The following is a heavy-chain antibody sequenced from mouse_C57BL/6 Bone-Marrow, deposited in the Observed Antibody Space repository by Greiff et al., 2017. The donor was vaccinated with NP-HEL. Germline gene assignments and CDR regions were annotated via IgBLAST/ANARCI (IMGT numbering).Heavy chain of an antibody. J-gene: IGHJ2*01. CDR1: GFNFSSYG. Sequence: EVNVVESGGDLVKPGGSLKLSCAASGFNFSSYGMSWVRQTPDKRLEWVATISSGGSYTYYPDSVKGRFTISRDNAKNTLYLQMSSLKSEDTAMYYCARHAAPYYFDYWGQGTTLTVSS. CDR3: ARHAAPYYFDY. V-gene: IGHV5-6*01. CDR2: ISSGGSYT.